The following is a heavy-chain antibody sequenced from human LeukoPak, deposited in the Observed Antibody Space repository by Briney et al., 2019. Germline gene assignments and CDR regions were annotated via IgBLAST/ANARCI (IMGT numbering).Heavy chain of an antibody. CDR2: DYYAGIT. D-gene: IGHD6-19*01. CDR1: GDSIGTYY. CDR3: ARQGYKSGWYPTFDF. V-gene: IGHV4-59*07. Sequence: KTSDTLSLTCTVSGDSIGTYYWSWIRRPAGKGLEGIGHDYYAGITDYNPSLQSRVTISVDPSRKQLSLKLNSVTAADTAVYYCARQGYKSGWYPTFDFWGPGTQVIVSS. J-gene: IGHJ4*02.